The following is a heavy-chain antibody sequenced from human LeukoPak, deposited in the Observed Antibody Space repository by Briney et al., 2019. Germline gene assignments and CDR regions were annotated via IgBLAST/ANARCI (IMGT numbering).Heavy chain of an antibody. D-gene: IGHD1-26*01. CDR1: GGSISSYY. Sequence: SETLCLTCAVSGGSISSYYWSWIRQPAGKGLEWIGRIYTSGSTNYNASIKSRVSMSVDTSKNQFSLKLSSVTAADTAVFYCARENSGSYRKFDYWGQGTLVTVSS. V-gene: IGHV4-4*07. CDR2: IYTSGST. CDR3: ARENSGSYRKFDY. J-gene: IGHJ4*02.